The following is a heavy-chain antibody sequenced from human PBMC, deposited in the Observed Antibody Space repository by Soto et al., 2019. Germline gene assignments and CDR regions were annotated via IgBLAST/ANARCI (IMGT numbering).Heavy chain of an antibody. J-gene: IGHJ3*02. Sequence: QVQLVQSGAEVKKPGASVKVSCKASGYTFTSYTMSWVRQAPGQGLEWMGWISPYNGNTKYAQKLQGRVTMTTDTSTSTAYMELRRLRSDDAAFYYWAREGVIAVVGDAFDIWGQGTVVTVSS. CDR3: AREGVIAVVGDAFDI. D-gene: IGHD6-19*01. V-gene: IGHV1-18*04. CDR2: ISPYNGNT. CDR1: GYTFTSYT.